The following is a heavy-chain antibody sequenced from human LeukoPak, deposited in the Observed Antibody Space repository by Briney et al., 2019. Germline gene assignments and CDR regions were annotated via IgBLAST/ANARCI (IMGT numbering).Heavy chain of an antibody. Sequence: GGSLRLSCAASGFTFTKYAMSWVRQAPGKGLEWVSAISGSGGSTYYADSVKGRFTISRDNSKNTLYLQMNSLRAEDTAVYYCAKDDLDFWSGYSGFYYYGMDVWGQGTTVTVSS. CDR2: ISGSGGST. CDR3: AKDDLDFWSGYSGFYYYGMDV. V-gene: IGHV3-23*01. J-gene: IGHJ6*02. D-gene: IGHD3-3*01. CDR1: GFTFTKYA.